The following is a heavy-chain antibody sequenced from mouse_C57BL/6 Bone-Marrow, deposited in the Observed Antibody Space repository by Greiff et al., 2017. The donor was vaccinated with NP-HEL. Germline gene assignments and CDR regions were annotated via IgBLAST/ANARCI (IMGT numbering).Heavy chain of an antibody. Sequence: QVQLKESGPELVKPGASVKISCKASGYAFSSSWMNWVKQRPGKGLEWIGRIYPGDGDTNYNGKFKGKATLTADKSSSTAYMQLSSLTSEDSAVYFCARECITTVVAKGDAMGDWGKGTSVTVS. J-gene: IGHJ4*01. D-gene: IGHD1-1*01. CDR1: GYAFSSSW. V-gene: IGHV1-82*01. CDR2: IYPGDGDT. CDR3: ARECITTVVAKGDAMGD.